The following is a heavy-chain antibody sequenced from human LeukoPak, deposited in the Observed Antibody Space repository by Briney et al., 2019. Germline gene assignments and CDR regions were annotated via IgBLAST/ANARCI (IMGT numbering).Heavy chain of an antibody. Sequence: GGSLRLSCAASGFTFSSYAMSWVRQAPGKGLEWVSSISSSSSYIYYADSVKGRFTISRDNAKNSLYLQMNSLRAEDTAVYYCARDALERELDYWGQGTLVTVSS. J-gene: IGHJ4*02. V-gene: IGHV3-21*01. D-gene: IGHD1-26*01. CDR1: GFTFSSYA. CDR2: ISSSSSYI. CDR3: ARDALERELDY.